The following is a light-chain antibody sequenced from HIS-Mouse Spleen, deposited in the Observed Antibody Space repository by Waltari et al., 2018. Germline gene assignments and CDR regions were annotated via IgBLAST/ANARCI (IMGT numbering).Light chain of an antibody. J-gene: IGKJ5*01. Sequence: AIRMTQSPSSFSASTGDRVTITCRASQGISSYLACYQQKPGKAPKLLIYAASTLQSGVPSRFSGSGSGTDVTLTISCLQSEDFATYYCQQYYSYLPITFGQGTRLEIK. CDR2: AAS. CDR1: QGISSY. V-gene: IGKV1-8*01. CDR3: QQYYSYLPIT.